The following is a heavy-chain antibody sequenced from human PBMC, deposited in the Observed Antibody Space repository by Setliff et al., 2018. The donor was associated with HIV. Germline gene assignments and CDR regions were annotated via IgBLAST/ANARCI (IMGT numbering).Heavy chain of an antibody. V-gene: IGHV4-39*01. CDR2: FYVGGDT. CDR1: GGSISSGGYY. J-gene: IGHJ5*02. CDR3: ARQSRWSPTPNWFDP. Sequence: SETLSLTCTVSGGSISSGGYYWSWIRQHPGKGLEWIGRFYVGGDTNYNPSLKSRVTISVDTSKNQFSLKLSSVTAADTAVYYCARQSRWSPTPNWFDPWGRGTLVTVSS. D-gene: IGHD2-15*01.